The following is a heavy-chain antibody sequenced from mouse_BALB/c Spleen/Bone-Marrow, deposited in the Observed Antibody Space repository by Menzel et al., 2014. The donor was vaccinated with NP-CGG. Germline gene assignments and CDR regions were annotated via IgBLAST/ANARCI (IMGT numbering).Heavy chain of an antibody. V-gene: IGHV5-12-2*01. CDR1: GFTFSSYT. CDR3: TRLPFDC. Sequence: EVKLMESGGGLVQPGGSLKLSCAASGFTFSSYTMSWVRQTPEKRLEWVAYISNSGGSIYYPDTVKGRFTISRDNAKITLYLQMSSLKSEDTSMYYCTRLPFDCWSQGTPLTLS. J-gene: IGHJ2*01. CDR2: ISNSGGSI.